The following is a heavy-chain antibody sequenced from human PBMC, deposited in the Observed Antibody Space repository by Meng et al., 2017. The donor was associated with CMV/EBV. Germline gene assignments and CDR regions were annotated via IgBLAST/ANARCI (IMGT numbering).Heavy chain of an antibody. J-gene: IGHJ6*02. CDR2: IYYSGST. CDR1: GGSISSYY. CDR3: ARAGYSYGQDGPYYYYGMDV. Sequence: SETLSLTCTVPGGSISSYYWSWIRQPPGKGLEWIGYIYYSGSTNYNPSLKSRVTISVDTSKNQFSLKLSSVTAADTAVYYCARAGYSYGQDGPYYYYGMDVWGQGTTVTVSS. V-gene: IGHV4-59*01. D-gene: IGHD5-18*01.